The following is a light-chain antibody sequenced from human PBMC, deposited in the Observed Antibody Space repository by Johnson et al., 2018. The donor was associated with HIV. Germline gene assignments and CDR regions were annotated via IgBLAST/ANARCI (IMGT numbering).Light chain of an antibody. J-gene: IGLJ1*01. CDR3: GTWDSSLSAGV. CDR1: SSNIGKNY. V-gene: IGLV1-51*02. Sequence: QPALTQPPSVSAAPGQMVSISCSGSSSNIGKNYVSWYQQFPGTAPKLLIHENKKRPSGIPDRFSGSKSGTSATLDITGLQTGDEADYYCGTWDSSLSAGVFGTGTKVTVL. CDR2: ENK.